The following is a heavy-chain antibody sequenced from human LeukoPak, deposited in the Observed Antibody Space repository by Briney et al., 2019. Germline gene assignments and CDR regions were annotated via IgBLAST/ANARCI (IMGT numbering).Heavy chain of an antibody. Sequence: GSXXXSSYYWGWIRQPPGKGLEWIGSTYYSGSTYYNPSLKSRVSISVDTSKNQFSLKLSSVTAADTAVYYCARSWFPGDWFDPWGQGTLVTVSS. CDR3: ARSWFPGDWFDP. V-gene: IGHV4-39*01. CDR2: TYYSGST. CDR1: GSXXXSSYY. J-gene: IGHJ5*02. D-gene: IGHD3-10*01.